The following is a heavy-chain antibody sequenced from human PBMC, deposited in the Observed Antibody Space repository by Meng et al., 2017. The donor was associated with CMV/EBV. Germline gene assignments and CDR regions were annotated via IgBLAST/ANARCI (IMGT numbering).Heavy chain of an antibody. J-gene: IGHJ4*02. CDR3: ARADSSGYDFDY. Sequence: SETLSLTCAVSGGSISSSNWWSWVRQPPGKGLEWIGAIYHSGSTNYNPSLKSPVTISVDKSKNQFSLKLSSVTAADTAVYYCARADSSGYDFDYWGQGTLVTVSS. V-gene: IGHV4-4*02. CDR2: IYHSGST. CDR1: GGSISSSNW. D-gene: IGHD3-22*01.